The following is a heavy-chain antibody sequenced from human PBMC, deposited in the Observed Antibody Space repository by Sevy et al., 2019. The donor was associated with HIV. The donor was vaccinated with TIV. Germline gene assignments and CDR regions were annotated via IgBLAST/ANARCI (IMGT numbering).Heavy chain of an antibody. CDR1: GDSVSSNSAA. Sequence: KQSQTLSLTCAISGDSVSSNSAAWNWIRQSPSRGLEWLGRTYYRSKWYNDYEVSVKSRITINPDTSKNQFSLQLNSVTPEDTAVYYCARDDRFCGGDCYYYGMDVWGQGTTVTVSS. D-gene: IGHD2-21*01. CDR2: TYYRSKWYN. J-gene: IGHJ6*02. CDR3: ARDDRFCGGDCYYYGMDV. V-gene: IGHV6-1*01.